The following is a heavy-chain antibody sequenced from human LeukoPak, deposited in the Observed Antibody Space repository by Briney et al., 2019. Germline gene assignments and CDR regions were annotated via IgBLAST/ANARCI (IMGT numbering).Heavy chain of an antibody. CDR3: AKDPPVSNYYYYYMDV. V-gene: IGHV3-23*01. CDR2: ISGSGGST. Sequence: GGSLRLSCAASGLTVSSNYMSWVRQAPGKGLERVSAISGSGGSTYYADSVKGRFTISRDNSKNTLYLQMNSLRAEDTAVYYCAKDPPVSNYYYYYMDVWGKGTTVTVSS. J-gene: IGHJ6*03. CDR1: GLTVSSNY.